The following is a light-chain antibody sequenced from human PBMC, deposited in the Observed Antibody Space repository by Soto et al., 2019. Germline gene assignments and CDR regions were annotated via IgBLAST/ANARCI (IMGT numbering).Light chain of an antibody. CDR3: QQYKSWPPIT. V-gene: IGKV3-15*01. CDR1: QSVPSR. CDR2: GAS. J-gene: IGKJ5*01. Sequence: EIVMTQSPATLSVSPGEDVTLSCRASQSVPSRTACYQQKPGQAPSLLIYGASTRATGVPDRFSGTGSGTEFTLTISSLKSEDYAVYYCQQYKSWPPITFGQGTRLEIK.